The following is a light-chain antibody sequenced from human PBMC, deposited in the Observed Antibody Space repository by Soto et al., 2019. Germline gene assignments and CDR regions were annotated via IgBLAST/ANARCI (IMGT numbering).Light chain of an antibody. CDR1: SSDVGSDNL. V-gene: IGLV2-23*01. CDR3: CSFATSGTWV. J-gene: IGLJ3*02. CDR2: EGN. Sequence: QSALTQPASVSGSPGQSITISCTGTSSDVGSDNLVSWYQQHPGKAPKLMISEGNKRPSGISNRFSGSKSGNTASLTISGLQAEDEADYYCCSFATSGTWVFGGGTKLTVL.